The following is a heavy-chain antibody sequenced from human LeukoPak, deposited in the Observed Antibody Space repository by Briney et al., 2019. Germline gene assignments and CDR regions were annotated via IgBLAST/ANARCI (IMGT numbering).Heavy chain of an antibody. V-gene: IGHV3-23*01. CDR1: GFTFSSYA. J-gene: IGHJ4*02. CDR2: ISGSGGST. Sequence: GGSLRRSCAASGFTFSSYAMSWVRQAPGKGLEWVSAISGSGGSTYYADSVKGRFTISRDNSKNTLYLQMNSLRAEDTAVYYCAKIASGYSSGWPAGYFDYWGQGTLVTVSS. D-gene: IGHD6-19*01. CDR3: AKIASGYSSGWPAGYFDY.